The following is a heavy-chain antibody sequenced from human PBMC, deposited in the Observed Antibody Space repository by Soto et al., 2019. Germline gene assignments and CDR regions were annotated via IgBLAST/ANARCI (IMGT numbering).Heavy chain of an antibody. Sequence: GGSLRLSCAASVFTFSSYAMSPARQAPGKGLEWVSAISGSGGSTYYADSVKGRFTISRDNSKNTLYLQRNSLRAEDTAVYYFTKDPGVYSSGWYLGYWGQGTLVTVSS. D-gene: IGHD6-19*01. J-gene: IGHJ4*02. CDR3: TKDPGVYSSGWYLGY. CDR1: VFTFSSYA. CDR2: ISGSGGST. V-gene: IGHV3-23*01.